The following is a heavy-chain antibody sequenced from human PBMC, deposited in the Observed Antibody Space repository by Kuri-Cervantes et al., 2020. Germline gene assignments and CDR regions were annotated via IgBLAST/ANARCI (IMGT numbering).Heavy chain of an antibody. CDR1: GGSFSGYY. CDR3: ARDRWDYIWGSYRYEGHDAFDI. V-gene: IGHV4-34*01. D-gene: IGHD3-16*02. CDR2: INHSGST. Sequence: ESLKISCAVCGGSFSGYYWSWIRQPPGKGLEWIGEINHSGSTNYNPSLKSRVTISVDTSKNQFSLKLSSVTAADTAVYYCARDRWDYIWGSYRYEGHDAFDIWGQGTMVTVSS. J-gene: IGHJ3*02.